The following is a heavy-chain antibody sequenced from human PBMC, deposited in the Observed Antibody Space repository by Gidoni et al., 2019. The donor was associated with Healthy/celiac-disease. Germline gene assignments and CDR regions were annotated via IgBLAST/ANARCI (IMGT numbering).Heavy chain of an antibody. D-gene: IGHD6-6*01. V-gene: IGHV1-18*01. CDR3: AREYGAARMLGKAPDDY. J-gene: IGHJ4*02. CDR1: GYTFTSYG. Sequence: QVQLVQSGAEVKKPGASVKVSCKASGYTFTSYGISWLRQAPGQGLEWMGWISAYNGNTNYAQKLQGRVTMTTDTSTSTAYMELRSLRSDDTAVYYCAREYGAARMLGKAPDDYWGQGTLVTVSS. CDR2: ISAYNGNT.